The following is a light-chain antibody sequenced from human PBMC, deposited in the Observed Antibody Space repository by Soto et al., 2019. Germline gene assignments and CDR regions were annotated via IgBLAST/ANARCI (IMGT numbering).Light chain of an antibody. CDR2: GAS. J-gene: IGKJ1*01. CDR3: QQYSNWPSWT. Sequence: EKVMTQSPATLSMSPGERATLSCRASQSVSSFLAWCQQKPGQAPRLLIYGASTRATGIPARFSGSGSGTEFTLTISSLQSEDFAVYYCQQYSNWPSWTFGQGTKV. V-gene: IGKV3-15*01. CDR1: QSVSSF.